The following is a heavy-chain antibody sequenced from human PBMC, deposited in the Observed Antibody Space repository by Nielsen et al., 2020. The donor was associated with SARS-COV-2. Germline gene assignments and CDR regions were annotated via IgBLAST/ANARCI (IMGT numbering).Heavy chain of an antibody. D-gene: IGHD6-19*01. CDR2: IDPSDSYT. J-gene: IGHJ6*03. CDR1: GYSFTSYW. CDR3: ARQPGIAVAGNHYYYYYYMDV. V-gene: IGHV5-10-1*01. Sequence: GESLKISCKGSGYSFTSYWISWVRQMPGKGLEWMGRIDPSDSYTNYSPSFQGHVTISADKSISTAYLQWSSLKASDTAMYYCARQPGIAVAGNHYYYYYYMDVWGKGTTVTVSS.